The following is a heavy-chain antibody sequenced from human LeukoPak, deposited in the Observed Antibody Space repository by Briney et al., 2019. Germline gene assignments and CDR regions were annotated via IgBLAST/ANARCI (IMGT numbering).Heavy chain of an antibody. J-gene: IGHJ6*02. CDR1: GYTFTSYD. D-gene: IGHD3-3*01. V-gene: IGHV1-8*01. CDR2: MNPNSGNT. CDR3: ARGTLLTNDFWSGHGFYYYYYGMDV. Sequence: ASVKVSCKASGYTFTSYDINWVRQATGQGLEWMGWMNPNSGNTGYAQKFQGRVTMTRNTSISTAYMELCSLRSEDTAVYYCARGTLLTNDFWSGHGFYYYYYGMDVWGQGTTVTVSS.